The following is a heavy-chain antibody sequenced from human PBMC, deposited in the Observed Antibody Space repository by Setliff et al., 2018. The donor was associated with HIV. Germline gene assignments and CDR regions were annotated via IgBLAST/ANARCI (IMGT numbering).Heavy chain of an antibody. CDR2: IKQDESEE. CDR3: AREAYRLPWIDN. J-gene: IGHJ4*02. D-gene: IGHD1-1*01. CDR1: GFTFSTSW. Sequence: GGSLRLSCAASGFTFSTSWMTWVRQAPGQGLEWVANIKQDESEEWYADSVKGRFTISRDNTKNSLYLQINSLSAEDTAVYYCAREAYRLPWIDNWGQGTLVTVSS. V-gene: IGHV3-7*03.